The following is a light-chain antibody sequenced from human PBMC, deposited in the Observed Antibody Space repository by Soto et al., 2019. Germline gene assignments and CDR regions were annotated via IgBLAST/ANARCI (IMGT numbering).Light chain of an antibody. CDR2: GAS. Sequence: EIVMTQSPATLSVSPGETATLSCRASQTLGNKLAWYQQKPGQAPRLLFYGASTRATGIPARFSGSGSGTEFTLTINSLQSEDFAIYYCQQHNAWPLTFGPGTKVDLK. V-gene: IGKV3D-15*01. J-gene: IGKJ3*01. CDR1: QTLGNK. CDR3: QQHNAWPLT.